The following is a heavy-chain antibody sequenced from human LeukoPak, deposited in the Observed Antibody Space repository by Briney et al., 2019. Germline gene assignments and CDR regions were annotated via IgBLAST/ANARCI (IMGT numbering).Heavy chain of an antibody. D-gene: IGHD6-6*01. CDR1: GFTFSNYA. CDR2: ISGSGGSA. CDR3: AKAQYSSSSRSRTTIGD. Sequence: PGGSLRLSCAASGFTFSNYAMSWVRQAPGKGLEWVSPISGSGGSAYYADSVKGRFTISRDNSKNTLYLQMNSLRAEDTAVYYCAKAQYSSSSRSRTTIGDWGQGTLVTVSS. J-gene: IGHJ4*02. V-gene: IGHV3-23*01.